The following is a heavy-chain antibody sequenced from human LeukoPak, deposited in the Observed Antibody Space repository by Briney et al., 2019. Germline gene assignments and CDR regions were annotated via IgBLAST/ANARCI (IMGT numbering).Heavy chain of an antibody. CDR3: ARGRRGSSSWSPPFDY. CDR1: GGSFSGYY. D-gene: IGHD6-13*01. CDR2: INHSGST. Sequence: SETLSLTCAVYGGSFSGYYWSWIRQPPGKGLEWIGEINHSGSTNYNPSLKSRVTISVDTSKNQFSLKLSSVTAADTAVYYCARGRRGSSSWSPPFDYWGQGTLVTVSS. V-gene: IGHV4-34*01. J-gene: IGHJ4*02.